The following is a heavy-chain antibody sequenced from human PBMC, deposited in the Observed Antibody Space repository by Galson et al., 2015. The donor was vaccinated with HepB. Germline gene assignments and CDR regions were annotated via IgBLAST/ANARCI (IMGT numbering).Heavy chain of an antibody. D-gene: IGHD1-26*01. CDR1: GYTFTSYA. V-gene: IGHV1-3*01. CDR3: ASWGPVNSGYYYYGMDV. J-gene: IGHJ6*02. CDR2: INAGNGNT. Sequence: SVKVSCKASGYTFTSYAMHWVRQAPGQRLEWMGWINAGNGNTKYSQKFQGRVTITRDTSASTAYMELSSLRSEDTAVYYCASWGPVNSGYYYYGMDVWGQGTTVTVSS.